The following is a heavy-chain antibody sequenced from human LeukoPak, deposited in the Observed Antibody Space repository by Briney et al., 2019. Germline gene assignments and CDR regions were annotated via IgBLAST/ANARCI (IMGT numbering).Heavy chain of an antibody. CDR2: ISAYNGNT. Sequence: ASVKVSCKASGGTFSSYGISWVRQAPGQGLEWMGWISAYNGNTNYAQKLQGRVTMTTDTSTSTAYMELRSLRSDDTAVYYCARDQWLADPFDYWGQGTLVTVSS. V-gene: IGHV1-18*01. CDR3: ARDQWLADPFDY. D-gene: IGHD6-19*01. CDR1: GGTFSSYG. J-gene: IGHJ4*02.